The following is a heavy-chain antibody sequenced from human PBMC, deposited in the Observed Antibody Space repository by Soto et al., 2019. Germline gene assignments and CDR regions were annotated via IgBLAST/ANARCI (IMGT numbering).Heavy chain of an antibody. CDR3: ASREMGATLSYYYYGMDV. Sequence: SVKVSCKASGGTFSSYAISWVRQAPGQGLEWMGGIIPIFGTANYAQKFQGRVTITADESTSTAYMELRSLRSDDTAVFYCASREMGATLSYYYYGMDVWGQGTTVTVSS. CDR2: IIPIFGTA. D-gene: IGHD1-26*01. CDR1: GGTFSSYA. J-gene: IGHJ6*02. V-gene: IGHV1-69*13.